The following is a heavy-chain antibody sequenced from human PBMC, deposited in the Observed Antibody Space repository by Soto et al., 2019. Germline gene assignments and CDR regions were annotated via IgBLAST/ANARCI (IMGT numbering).Heavy chain of an antibody. Sequence: QVQLQESGTGLVKPSQTLSLACTVSGGSIRSGGYYWNWIRQHPGKGLEWIRYIYYSGSTYYNPYLGSRVNIKADTSETQFSQRLSSVTAAATALYFCAGEYRQSGYSSYWVFDYWGQGNLVNVSS. V-gene: IGHV4-31*03. J-gene: IGHJ4*02. D-gene: IGHD6-13*01. CDR3: AGEYRQSGYSSYWVFDY. CDR2: IYYSGST. CDR1: GGSIRSGGYY.